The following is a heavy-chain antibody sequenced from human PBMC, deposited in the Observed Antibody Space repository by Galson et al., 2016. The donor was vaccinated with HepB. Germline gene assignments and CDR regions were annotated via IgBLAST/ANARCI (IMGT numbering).Heavy chain of an antibody. J-gene: IGHJ4*02. D-gene: IGHD6-13*01. CDR2: INQDGSHM. Sequence: SLRLSCAASGFTFSNYWMLWVRQAPGKGPEWVVNINQDGSHMSYVDSVRGRFTISRDDTKNSLYLQMNSLRVEDTAVYYCATNSRHSVDCRGQGTLVTVSS. CDR1: GFTFSNYW. CDR3: ATNSRHSVDC. V-gene: IGHV3-7*02.